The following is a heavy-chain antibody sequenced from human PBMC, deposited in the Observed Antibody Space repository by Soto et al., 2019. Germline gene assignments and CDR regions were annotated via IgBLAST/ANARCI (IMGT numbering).Heavy chain of an antibody. Sequence: GGSLRLSCAASGFTFSSYAMSWVRQAPGKGLEWVSAISGSGGSTYYADSVKGRFTISRDNSKNTLYLQMNSLRAEDTAVYYCAKDQFDGYCSSTSCYDAFDIWGQGTMVTVSS. V-gene: IGHV3-23*01. CDR2: ISGSGGST. D-gene: IGHD2-2*01. J-gene: IGHJ3*02. CDR3: AKDQFDGYCSSTSCYDAFDI. CDR1: GFTFSSYA.